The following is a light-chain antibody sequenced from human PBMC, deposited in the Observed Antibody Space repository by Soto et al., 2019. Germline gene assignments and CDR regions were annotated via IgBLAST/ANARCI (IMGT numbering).Light chain of an antibody. V-gene: IGLV1-51*01. CDR1: SSNIGGNS. CDR3: GSWDSSLSAYV. Sequence: QSVLTQPPSVSAAPGQRVTISCSGSSSNIGGNSVSWYQQLPGTAPKLLIYDDDKRPSGIPDCFSGSKSGTSATLGITGFQTGDEADYYCGSWDSSLSAYVFGTGTKVTVL. J-gene: IGLJ1*01. CDR2: DDD.